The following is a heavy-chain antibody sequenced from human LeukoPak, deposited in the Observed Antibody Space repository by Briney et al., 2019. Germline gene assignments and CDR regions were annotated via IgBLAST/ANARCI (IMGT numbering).Heavy chain of an antibody. Sequence: PGGSLRLSGAASGFTFDSYWMTWVRQAPGKGLEWVANIKPDGSEKYYVDSVKGRFTISRDNAKNSLFLQMNSLRAEDTAVYYCAGRPLAAARYFDLYWGQGTLVTVSS. CDR3: AGRPLAAARYFDLY. CDR2: IKPDGSEK. V-gene: IGHV3-7*01. D-gene: IGHD3-9*01. J-gene: IGHJ4*02. CDR1: GFTFDSYW.